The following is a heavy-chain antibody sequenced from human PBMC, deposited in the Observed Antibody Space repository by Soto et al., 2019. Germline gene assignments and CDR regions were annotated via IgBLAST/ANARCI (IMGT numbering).Heavy chain of an antibody. Sequence: PSQTLSLTCAISGDSVSSNSAAWNWIRQSPSRGLEWLGRTYYRSKWYNDYAVSVKSRITINPDTSKNQFSLQLNSVTPEDTAVYYCARVLSSLESPAAAGTFDYWGQGTLVTVSS. J-gene: IGHJ4*02. V-gene: IGHV6-1*01. CDR1: GDSVSSNSAA. D-gene: IGHD6-13*01. CDR3: ARVLSSLESPAAAGTFDY. CDR2: TYYRSKWYN.